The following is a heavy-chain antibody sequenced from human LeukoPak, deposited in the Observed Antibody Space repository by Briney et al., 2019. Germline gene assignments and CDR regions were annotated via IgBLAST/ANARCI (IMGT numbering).Heavy chain of an antibody. CDR2: ISGSGGST. V-gene: IGHV3-23*01. D-gene: IGHD6-13*01. CDR1: GFTFSSYA. Sequence: GGSLRLSCAASGFTFSSYAMSWVRQAPGKGLEWVSAISGSGGSTHYTDSVKGRFTISRDNSKNTLYLQMNSLRAEDTAEYYCAKDLEAAGTDYFDYWGQGTLVTVSS. J-gene: IGHJ4*02. CDR3: AKDLEAAGTDYFDY.